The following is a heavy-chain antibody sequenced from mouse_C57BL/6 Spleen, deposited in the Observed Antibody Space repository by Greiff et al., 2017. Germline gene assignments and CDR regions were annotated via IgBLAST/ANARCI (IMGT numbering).Heavy chain of an antibody. D-gene: IGHD3-3*01. J-gene: IGHJ4*01. CDR2: ISSGSSTI. V-gene: IGHV5-17*01. Sequence: DVHLVESGGGLVKPGGSLKLSCAASGFTFSDYGMHWVRQAPEKGLEWVAYISSGSSTIYYADTVKGRFTISRDNAKNTLFLQMTSLRSEDTAMYYCARGDSYGGDYAMDYWGQGTSVTVSS. CDR1: GFTFSDYG. CDR3: ARGDSYGGDYAMDY.